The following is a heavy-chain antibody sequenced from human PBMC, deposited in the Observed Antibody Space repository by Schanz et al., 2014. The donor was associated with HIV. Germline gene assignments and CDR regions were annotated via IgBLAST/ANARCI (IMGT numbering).Heavy chain of an antibody. J-gene: IGHJ6*02. CDR1: GFTFSSYA. D-gene: IGHD1-1*01. CDR3: ARDQTTINYYYYALDV. CDR2: IWYDGSNK. V-gene: IGHV3-33*08. Sequence: QVQLVESGGGVVQPGRSLRLSCAASGFTFSSYAMHWVRQAPGKGLEWVAVIWYDGSNKYYADSVKGRFTISRDNSKNTLFLQMNNLRREDTAVYFCARDQTTINYYYYALDVWGQGTTVTVTS.